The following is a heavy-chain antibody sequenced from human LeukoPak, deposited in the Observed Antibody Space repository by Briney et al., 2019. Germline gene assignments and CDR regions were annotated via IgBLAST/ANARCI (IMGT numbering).Heavy chain of an antibody. J-gene: IGHJ4*02. CDR3: ARAYSSSWRAFHSPNAPEFDY. D-gene: IGHD6-13*01. CDR2: ISRSGSTK. V-gene: IGHV3-11*04. CDR1: GFTFSDYN. Sequence: PGGSLRLSCAASGFTFSDYNMRWIRQAPGKGLEWVSSISRSGSTKYYADSVKGRFTISRDNAKNSLYLQMNSLRAEDTAVYYCARAYSSSWRAFHSPNAPEFDYWGQGTLVTVSS.